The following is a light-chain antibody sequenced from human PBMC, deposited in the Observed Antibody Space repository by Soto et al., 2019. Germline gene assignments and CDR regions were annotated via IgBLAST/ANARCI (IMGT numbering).Light chain of an antibody. CDR2: KVS. CDR3: LQGVYGPPGRA. J-gene: IGKJ1*01. CDR1: RSLLYSDGNTY. V-gene: IGKV2-30*01. Sequence: DVVMTQSPLSLPVTLGQPASISCRSSRSLLYSDGNTYLNWFQQRPGQPPRRLIYKVSNRDSGVPERYSGSVSHMYFTLKISRVEAEDVGVYYCLQGVYGPPGRAFGHGTTVEIK.